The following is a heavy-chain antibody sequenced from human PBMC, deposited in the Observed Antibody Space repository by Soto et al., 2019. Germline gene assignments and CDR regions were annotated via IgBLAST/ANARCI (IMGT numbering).Heavy chain of an antibody. CDR1: GFTFSSYA. Sequence: EVQLVESGGGLVQPGGSLRLSCAASGFTFSSYAMHWVHQAPGKGLEYVSAISSNGGSTYYANSVKGRFTISRDNSKNTLYLQMGSLRAEDMAVYYCARVYYYYYMDVWGKGTTVTVSS. CDR3: ARVYYYYYMDV. CDR2: ISSNGGST. J-gene: IGHJ6*03. V-gene: IGHV3-64*01.